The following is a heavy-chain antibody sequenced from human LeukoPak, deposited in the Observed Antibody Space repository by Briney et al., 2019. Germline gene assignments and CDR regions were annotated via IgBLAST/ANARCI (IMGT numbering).Heavy chain of an antibody. J-gene: IGHJ3*02. Sequence: PGGSLRLSCAASGFTFSSYAIHWVRQAPGKGLEWVAFISYDGSNKYYADSVKGRFTISRDNSKNTLYLQMNSLRAEDTAVYYCARQTTVTMKYAFDIWGQGTMVTVSS. CDR2: ISYDGSNK. V-gene: IGHV3-30-3*01. CDR1: GFTFSSYA. D-gene: IGHD4-17*01. CDR3: ARQTTVTMKYAFDI.